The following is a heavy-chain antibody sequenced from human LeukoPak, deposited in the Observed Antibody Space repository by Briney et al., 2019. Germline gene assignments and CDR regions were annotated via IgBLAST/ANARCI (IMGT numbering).Heavy chain of an antibody. CDR1: GGSFSGYY. D-gene: IGHD3-16*02. Sequence: SETLSLTCAVYGGSFSGYYWSWIRQPAGKGLEWIGEINHSGSTNYNPSLKSRVTISVDTSKNQFSLKLSSVTAADTAVYYCARDIDGYWGQGTLVTVSS. V-gene: IGHV4-34*01. CDR3: ARDIDGY. J-gene: IGHJ4*02. CDR2: INHSGST.